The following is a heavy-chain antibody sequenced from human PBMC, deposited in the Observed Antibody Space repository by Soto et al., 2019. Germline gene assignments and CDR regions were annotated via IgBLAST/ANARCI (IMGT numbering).Heavy chain of an antibody. J-gene: IGHJ6*02. CDR1: GFTSNRYS. CDR2: ISSTSDYT. V-gene: IGHV3-21*01. D-gene: IGHD3-22*01. CDR3: ARARSDSNGSSYYYGMDV. Sequence: GGSLRLSCAASGFTSNRYSMNWVRPAPGKGLEWVSSISSTSDYTSYEESVKGRFTLSRDTPNHSLYMQMNRLIAAGTAVSYCARARSDSNGSSYYYGMDVWGQGTTVTVSS.